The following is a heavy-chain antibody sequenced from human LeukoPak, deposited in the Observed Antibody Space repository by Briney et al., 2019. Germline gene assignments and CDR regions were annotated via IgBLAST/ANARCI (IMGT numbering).Heavy chain of an antibody. V-gene: IGHV4-59*01. CDR3: ARDLRGPLEYFDL. CDR2: IYYSGST. J-gene: IGHJ2*01. Sequence: PSETLSLTCTLSGGSISIYYWSWLRQPPGKGLEWIGHIYYSGSTNYNPSLKSRVTISVDTSKNQFSLKLSSVTAADTAVYYRARDLRGPLEYFDLWGRGTLVTVSS. CDR1: GGSISIYY.